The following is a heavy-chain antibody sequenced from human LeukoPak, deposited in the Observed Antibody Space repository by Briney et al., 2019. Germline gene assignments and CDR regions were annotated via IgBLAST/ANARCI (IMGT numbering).Heavy chain of an antibody. CDR1: GFTFSSYA. J-gene: IGHJ4*02. D-gene: IGHD4-17*01. Sequence: GGSLRLSCAASGFTFSSYAMSWVRQAPGKGLEWVSAISGSGDNTYYADSVKGRFTISRDNAKNSVNLQMNNLRDEDTAVYYCARDLTSVPTRWGRGTLVTVSS. CDR3: ARDLTSVPTR. CDR2: ISGSGDNT. V-gene: IGHV3-23*01.